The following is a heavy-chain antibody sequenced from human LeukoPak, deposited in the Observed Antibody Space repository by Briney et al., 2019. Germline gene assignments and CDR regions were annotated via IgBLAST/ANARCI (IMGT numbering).Heavy chain of an antibody. CDR3: ARIYSSGWFDP. CDR1: GGSISSSSYY. V-gene: IGHV4-39*01. Sequence: PSETLSFTCSVSGGSISSSSYYLGWIRHPPGKGLEWIGSIYYSGSTYYNPSLKSRVTISVDTSKNQFSLKLSSVTAADTAVYYCARIYSSGWFDPWGQGTLVTVSS. D-gene: IGHD6-25*01. CDR2: IYYSGST. J-gene: IGHJ5*02.